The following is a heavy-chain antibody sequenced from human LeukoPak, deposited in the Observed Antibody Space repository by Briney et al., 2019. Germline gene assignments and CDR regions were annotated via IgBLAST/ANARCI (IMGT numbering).Heavy chain of an antibody. Sequence: SETLSLTCTVSGGSISSSSYYWGWIRQPPGKGLEWIGSIFYSGSTYYNPSLKSRVTISVDTSKNQFSLKLSSVTAADTAVYYRARSGAAAVNYWGQGTLVTVSS. J-gene: IGHJ4*02. V-gene: IGHV4-39*01. CDR2: IFYSGST. CDR3: ARSGAAAVNY. D-gene: IGHD6-13*01. CDR1: GGSISSSSYY.